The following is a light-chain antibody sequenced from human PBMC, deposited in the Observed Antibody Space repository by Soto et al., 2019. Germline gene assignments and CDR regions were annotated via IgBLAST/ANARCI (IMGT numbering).Light chain of an antibody. CDR1: QGISRW. CDR3: QEFETYT. Sequence: DIQMTQSPSTLSASVGDRVTITCRASQGISRWLAWYQQKPGKVPKLLIYKASNLESGVPSRFSGSGFETEFTLTISSLQPEDFATYYCQEFETYTFGQGTKVDIK. CDR2: KAS. V-gene: IGKV1-5*03. J-gene: IGKJ1*01.